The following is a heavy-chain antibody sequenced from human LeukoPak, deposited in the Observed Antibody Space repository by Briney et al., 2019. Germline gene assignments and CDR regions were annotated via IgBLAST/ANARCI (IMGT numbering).Heavy chain of an antibody. CDR3: ARESNSSSWYYYYYYYGMDV. CDR2: INAGNGNT. D-gene: IGHD6-13*01. Sequence: ASVKVSCKASGYTFTSYAMHWVRQAPGQRLEWMGWINAGNGNTKYSQKFQGRVTITRDTSASTAYMELSSLRSEDTAVYYCARESNSSSWYYYYYYYGMDVWGRGTTVTVSS. CDR1: GYTFTSYA. V-gene: IGHV1-3*01. J-gene: IGHJ6*02.